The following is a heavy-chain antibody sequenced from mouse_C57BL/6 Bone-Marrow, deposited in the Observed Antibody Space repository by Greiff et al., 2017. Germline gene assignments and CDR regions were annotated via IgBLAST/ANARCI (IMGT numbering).Heavy chain of an antibody. D-gene: IGHD3-1*01. Sequence: QFQLQQPGAELVKPGASVKLSCKASGYTFTSYWMHWVKQRPGQGLEWIGMIHPYSGSTKYNKKFKSKATLTVDNSSSTAYMQLSSLTSEDSAVYYCARGGYCGRDFWGKGTTLTVSS. CDR2: IHPYSGST. J-gene: IGHJ2*01. CDR3: ARGGYCGRDF. CDR1: GYTFTSYW. V-gene: IGHV1-64*01.